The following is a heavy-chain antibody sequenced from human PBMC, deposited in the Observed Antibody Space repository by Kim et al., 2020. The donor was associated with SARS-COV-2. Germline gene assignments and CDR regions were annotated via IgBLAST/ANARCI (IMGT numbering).Heavy chain of an antibody. Sequence: ADAGKGRFTISRDNSKKMLHLQMNSLRAEDTAAYYCAKALATATYQSGMDVWGQGTTVTVSS. CDR3: AKALATATYQSGMDV. J-gene: IGHJ6*02. D-gene: IGHD2-2*01. V-gene: IGHV3-23*01.